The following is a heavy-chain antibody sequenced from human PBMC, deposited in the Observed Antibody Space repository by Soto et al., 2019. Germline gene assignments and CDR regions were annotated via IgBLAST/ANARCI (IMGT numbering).Heavy chain of an antibody. CDR2: IIPIFGTA. CDR3: AGDQWGSGGSGWPSGCGVGG. V-gene: IGHV1-69*06. Sequence: QVQLVQSGAEVKKPGSSVKVSCKASGGTFSSYAISWVRQAPGQGLEWMGGIIPIFGTANYAQKFQGRVTITADKSTSTGYMELSGLRSEDTAVYYCAGDQWGSGGSGWPSGCGVGGWGQGARVTVSS. D-gene: IGHD6-19*01. CDR1: GGTFSSYA. J-gene: IGHJ6*01.